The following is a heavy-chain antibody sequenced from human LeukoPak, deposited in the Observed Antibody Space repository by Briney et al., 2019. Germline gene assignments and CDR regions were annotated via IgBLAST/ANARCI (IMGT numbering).Heavy chain of an antibody. J-gene: IGHJ4*02. CDR3: ARGAYYDYVWGSYRPECFDY. CDR2: SNPNSGGT. Sequence: SVKVSCKASGYTFTGYLMHWVRQAPGQEVEWMGWSNPNSGGTNYAQKFQGRVTMTRDTSISSAYMELSRLRYDDTAVYYCARGAYYDYVWGSYRPECFDYWGQGTLVTVSS. V-gene: IGHV1-2*02. CDR1: GYTFTGYL. D-gene: IGHD3-16*02.